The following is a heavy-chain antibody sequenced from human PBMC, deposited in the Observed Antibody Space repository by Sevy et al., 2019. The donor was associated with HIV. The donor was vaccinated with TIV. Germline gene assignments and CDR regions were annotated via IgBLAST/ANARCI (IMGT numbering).Heavy chain of an antibody. CDR1: GFTFSDYY. CDR3: ARVFYGDYGSDY. D-gene: IGHD4-17*01. Sequence: GGSLRLSCAASGFTFSDYYMSWIRQAPGKGLEWVSYISSSSYTNYADSVKGRFTISRDNAKNSLYLQMNSLRAEDTAVYYCARVFYGDYGSDYWGQGTLVTVSS. CDR2: ISSSSYT. V-gene: IGHV3-11*06. J-gene: IGHJ4*02.